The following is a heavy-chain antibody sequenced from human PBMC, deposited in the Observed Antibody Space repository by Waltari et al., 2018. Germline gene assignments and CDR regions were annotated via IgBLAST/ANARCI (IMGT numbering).Heavy chain of an antibody. CDR2: IRYDGSNK. Sequence: QVQLVESGGGVVQPGGSLRLSCAASGFTFSSYGMHWVRQAPGKGLEWVAVIRYDGSNKYYADSVKGRFTISRDNSKNTLYLQMNSLRAEDTAVYYCAKTPYDSSPPVWGQGTLVTVSS. CDR1: GFTFSSYG. D-gene: IGHD3-22*01. V-gene: IGHV3-30*02. J-gene: IGHJ4*02. CDR3: AKTPYDSSPPV.